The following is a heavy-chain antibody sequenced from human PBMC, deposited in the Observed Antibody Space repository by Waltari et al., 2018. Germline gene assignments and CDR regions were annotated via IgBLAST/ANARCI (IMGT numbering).Heavy chain of an antibody. CDR1: GGSISSHY. CDR3: ARLVVTPTYAFDI. Sequence: QVQLQESGPGLVKPSETLSLTCTVSGGSISSHYWSWIRQPPGKGLEWIGYIYYSGSTNYNPSLKSRVTISVDTSKNQFSLKLSSVTAADTAVYYCARLVVTPTYAFDIWGQGTMVTVSS. CDR2: IYYSGST. D-gene: IGHD2-15*01. V-gene: IGHV4-59*11. J-gene: IGHJ3*02.